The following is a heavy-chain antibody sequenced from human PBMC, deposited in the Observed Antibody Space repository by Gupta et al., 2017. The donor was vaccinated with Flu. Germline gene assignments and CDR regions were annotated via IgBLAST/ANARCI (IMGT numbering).Heavy chain of an antibody. CDR1: GGTFSSYA. V-gene: IGHV1-69*01. D-gene: IGHD5-12*01. CDR3: ARDQGVATIKIRYYYYGMDV. Sequence: QVPLVQSGAEVTKPGSSVKVSCKASGGTFSSYAISWVRQATGQGLEWMGGIIPIFGTANYAQKFQGRVTITADESTSTAYMELSSLRSEDTAVYYCARDQGVATIKIRYYYYGMDVWGQGTTVTVSS. J-gene: IGHJ6*02. CDR2: IIPIFGTA.